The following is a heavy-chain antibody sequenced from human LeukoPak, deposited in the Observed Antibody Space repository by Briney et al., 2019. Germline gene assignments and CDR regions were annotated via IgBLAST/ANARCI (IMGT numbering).Heavy chain of an antibody. J-gene: IGHJ4*02. D-gene: IGHD1-1*01. V-gene: IGHV3-74*01. CDR2: INSDGSIT. CDR1: GFTFSPYW. CDR3: ARDYNWNPPDY. Sequence: GGSLRLSCAASGFTFSPYWMHWVRQAPGKWLVWVSRINSDGSITSYADSVKGRFTISRDNAKNTLYLQMNSLRVEDTAVYYCARDYNWNPPDYWGQGTLVTVSS.